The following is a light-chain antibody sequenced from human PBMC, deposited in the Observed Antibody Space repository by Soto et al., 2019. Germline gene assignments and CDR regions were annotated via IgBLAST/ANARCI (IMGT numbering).Light chain of an antibody. CDR2: DVS. CDR3: QQYETYSQWT. J-gene: IGKJ1*01. CDR1: QSINSY. V-gene: IGKV1-5*01. Sequence: DIQMTQSPSSLSASVGDRVTITCRASQSINSYLNWYQQKPGKAPKLLISDVSSLERGVPSRFSGSGSGTEFTLTISSLQPDDFATYHCQQYETYSQWTFGQGTKVEI.